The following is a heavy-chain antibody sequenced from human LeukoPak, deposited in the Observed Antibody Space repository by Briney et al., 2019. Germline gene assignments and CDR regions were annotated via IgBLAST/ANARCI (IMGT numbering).Heavy chain of an antibody. CDR1: GDSFSGYY. V-gene: IGHV4-34*01. D-gene: IGHD6-25*01. Sequence: PSETLSLTCAVYGDSFSGYYRGWTRQPPGKGLEWIGEINHSGTINYNPSLKSRVTILVDTSKNQFSLNLSSVTAADTAVYYCARGVAGSSGLLYYFDYWGQGALVIVSS. J-gene: IGHJ4*02. CDR2: INHSGTI. CDR3: ARGVAGSSGLLYYFDY.